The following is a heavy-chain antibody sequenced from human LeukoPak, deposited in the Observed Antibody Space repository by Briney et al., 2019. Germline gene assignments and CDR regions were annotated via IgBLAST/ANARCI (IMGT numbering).Heavy chain of an antibody. CDR3: ARNGSYPFDH. Sequence: SETLSLPCAVSGDSLSSTYYWGWIRQSPGKGLEWIGRFYQSGGTYYNPSLKSRVTMSVDTSKNQFSLKLRPVTAADTAGYYCARNGSYPFDHWGQGTLVTVSS. CDR1: GDSLSSTYY. CDR2: FYQSGGT. J-gene: IGHJ4*02. V-gene: IGHV4-38-2*01. D-gene: IGHD1-26*01.